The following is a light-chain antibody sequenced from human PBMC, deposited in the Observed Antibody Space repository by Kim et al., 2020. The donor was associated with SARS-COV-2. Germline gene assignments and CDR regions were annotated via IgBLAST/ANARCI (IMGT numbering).Light chain of an antibody. Sequence: GRSVTISCTGNSCAVGGYNYVSWYQQHPGKAPKLMIYEVNKPPSGVPDRFSGSKSGNTASLTVSGLQAEDEADYYCSSYAGSNNLVFGGGTQLTVL. CDR3: SSYAGSNNLV. CDR2: EVN. J-gene: IGLJ2*01. V-gene: IGLV2-8*01. CDR1: SCAVGGYNY.